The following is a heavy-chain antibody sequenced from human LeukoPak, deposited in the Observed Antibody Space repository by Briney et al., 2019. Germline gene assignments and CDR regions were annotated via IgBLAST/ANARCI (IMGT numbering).Heavy chain of an antibody. J-gene: IGHJ5*02. CDR3: ARRGEGNVATPKKAWFDP. Sequence: SETLSLTCTVSGYSISSGYYWGWIRQPPGKGLEWIGEINHSGSTNYNPSLKSRVTISVDTSKNQFSLKLSSVTAADTAVYYCARRGEGNVATPKKAWFDPWGQGTLVTVSS. V-gene: IGHV4-38-2*02. D-gene: IGHD5-12*01. CDR1: GYSISSGYY. CDR2: INHSGST.